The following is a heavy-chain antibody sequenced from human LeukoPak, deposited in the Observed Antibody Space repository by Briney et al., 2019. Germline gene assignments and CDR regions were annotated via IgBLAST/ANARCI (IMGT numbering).Heavy chain of an antibody. J-gene: IGHJ5*02. CDR1: GGTFSSYA. V-gene: IGHV1-69*05. D-gene: IGHD5-24*01. Sequence: ASVKVSCKASGGTFSSYAISWVRQAPGQGLEWMGGIIPIFGTANYAQKLQGRVTMTTDTSTSTAYMELRSLRSDDTAVYYCARHPGERWLQLPNWFDPWGQGTLVTVSS. CDR3: ARHPGERWLQLPNWFDP. CDR2: IIPIFGTA.